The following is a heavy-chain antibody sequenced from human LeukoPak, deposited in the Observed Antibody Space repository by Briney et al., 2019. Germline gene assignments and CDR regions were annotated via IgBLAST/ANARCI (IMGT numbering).Heavy chain of an antibody. Sequence: GGSLRLSCSAPGFTFSSYAMSWVRQAPGKGLEWVSAFSGSGGSTYYADSVKGRFTISSDNSKNTLYLQMNSLRAEDTAVYYCAKDVGIVPADRFDPWGQGTLVTVSS. CDR3: AKDVGIVPADRFDP. J-gene: IGHJ5*02. CDR1: GFTFSSYA. CDR2: FSGSGGST. V-gene: IGHV3-23*01. D-gene: IGHD2-2*01.